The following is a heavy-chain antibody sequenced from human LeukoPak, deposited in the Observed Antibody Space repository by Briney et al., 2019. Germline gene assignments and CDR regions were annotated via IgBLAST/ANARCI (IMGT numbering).Heavy chain of an antibody. V-gene: IGHV1-46*01. CDR2: INPDGGST. Sequence: ASVTVSCKASGYTFTSYWIQWVRQAPGQGLEWMGLINPDGGSTASAHRFQGRVTMTRDTSTSTVYMDCSSLRSEDTALYYCARAPRNSSTMLDYWGQGTLVTVSS. J-gene: IGHJ4*02. CDR1: GYTFTSYW. CDR3: ARAPRNSSTMLDY. D-gene: IGHD6-13*01.